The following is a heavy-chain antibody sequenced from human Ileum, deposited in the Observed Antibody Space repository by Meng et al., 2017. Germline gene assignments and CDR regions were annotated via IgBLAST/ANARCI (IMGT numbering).Heavy chain of an antibody. Sequence: QVQLVQAGPEGKKPGASVKLAGKASGYTFTSHYMHWVRQAPGQGLEWVGIINPSGGSTSYAQKFQGRVTMTRDTSTSIVYMELSSLRSEDTAVYYCARDVVMVPSALYYFDYWGQGTLVTVSS. V-gene: IGHV1-46*01. J-gene: IGHJ4*02. D-gene: IGHD2-2*01. CDR2: INPSGGST. CDR3: ARDVVMVPSALYYFDY. CDR1: GYTFTSHY.